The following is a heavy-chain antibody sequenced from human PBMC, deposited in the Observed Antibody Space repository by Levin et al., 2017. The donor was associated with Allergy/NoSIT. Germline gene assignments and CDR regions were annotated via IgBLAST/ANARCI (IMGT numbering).Heavy chain of an antibody. CDR1: GYTLTELS. CDR3: ATDLSHDILTGYWRGWFDP. V-gene: IGHV1-24*01. Sequence: ASVKVSCKVSGYTLTELSMHWVRQAPGKGLEWMGGFDPEDGETIYAQKFQGRVTMTEDTSTDTAYMELSSLRSEDTAVYYCATDLSHDILTGYWRGWFDPWGQGTLVTVSS. J-gene: IGHJ5*02. CDR2: FDPEDGET. D-gene: IGHD3-9*01.